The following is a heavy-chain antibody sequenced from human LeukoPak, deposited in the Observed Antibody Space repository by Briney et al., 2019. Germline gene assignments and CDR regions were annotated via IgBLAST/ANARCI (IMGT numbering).Heavy chain of an antibody. CDR3: ARHRTYYYDSSGSNFDY. D-gene: IGHD3-22*01. CDR1: GGSISSYY. V-gene: IGHV4-59*08. Sequence: PSETLSLTCTVSGGSISSYYWSWIRQPPGKGLEWIGYIYYSGSTNYNPSLKSRVTISVDTSKNQFSLKLSSVTAADTAVYYCARHRTYYYDSSGSNFDYWGQGTLVTVSS. CDR2: IYYSGST. J-gene: IGHJ4*02.